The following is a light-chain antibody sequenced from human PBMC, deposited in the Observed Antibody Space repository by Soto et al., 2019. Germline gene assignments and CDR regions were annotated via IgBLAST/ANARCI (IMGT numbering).Light chain of an antibody. J-gene: IGKJ1*01. Sequence: EIVLTQSPATLSLSPGAGATLSCRASQSVSSYLAWYQQKPGQAPRLLIYDASNRATGIPARFSGSGSGTDFTLIISSLEPENFAVYYCQQRSNRPVTFGLGTKVEV. CDR3: QQRSNRPVT. CDR1: QSVSSY. CDR2: DAS. V-gene: IGKV3-11*01.